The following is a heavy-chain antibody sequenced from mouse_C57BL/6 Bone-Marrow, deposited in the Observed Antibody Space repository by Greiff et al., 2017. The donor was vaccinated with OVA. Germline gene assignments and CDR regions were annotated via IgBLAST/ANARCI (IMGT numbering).Heavy chain of an antibody. CDR1: GYTFTSYW. D-gene: IGHD1-1*01. Sequence: QVQLQQSGAELVKPGASVKLSCKASGYTFTSYWMHWVKQRPGQGLEWIGMIHPNSGSTNYNEKFKSQATLTVDKSSSTAYMQLSSLTSEDSAVYYCARIYYYGSSDGNYAMDYWGQGTSVTVSS. CDR3: ARIYYYGSSDGNYAMDY. J-gene: IGHJ4*01. CDR2: IHPNSGST. V-gene: IGHV1-64*01.